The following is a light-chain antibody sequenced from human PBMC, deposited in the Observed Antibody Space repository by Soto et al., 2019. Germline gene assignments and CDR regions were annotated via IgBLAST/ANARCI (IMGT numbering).Light chain of an antibody. CDR1: QSVLYSSNNKNY. CDR3: QQYYSNPPLT. Sequence: DIVMTQSPDSLAVSLGERATINCKSSQSVLYSSNNKNYLAWYQQRPGQPPKLLIYWASTRESGVPDRFSGGGSGTDFTLTISSLQAEDVAVYYCQQYYSNPPLTFGGGTKVEIK. J-gene: IGKJ4*01. CDR2: WAS. V-gene: IGKV4-1*01.